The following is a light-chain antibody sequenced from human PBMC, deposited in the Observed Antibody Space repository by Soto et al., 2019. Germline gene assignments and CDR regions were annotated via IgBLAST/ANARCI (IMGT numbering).Light chain of an antibody. J-gene: IGLJ1*01. CDR3: SSYTSRSTI. Sequence: SVLTHPASVSGSPGHSITISCTGTSSDVGGYNYVSWYQQHPGKAPKLMIYEVSNRPSGVSSRFSGSKSGNTASLTISGLQAEDEADYYCSSYTSRSTIFGNGNKVTVL. V-gene: IGLV2-14*01. CDR2: EVS. CDR1: SSDVGGYNY.